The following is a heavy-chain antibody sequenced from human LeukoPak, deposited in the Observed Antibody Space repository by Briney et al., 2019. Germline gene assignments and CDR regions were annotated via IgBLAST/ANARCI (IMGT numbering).Heavy chain of an antibody. J-gene: IGHJ4*02. CDR3: ARGTYGSGSYYKGHFDY. CDR1: GYTFTSYD. CDR2: MNPNSGNT. Sequence: ASVKVSCKASGYTFTSYDINWVRQATGQGLEWMGRMNPNSGNTGYAQKFQGRVTMTRNTSISTAYMELRSLRSDDTAVYYCARGTYGSGSYYKGHFDYWGQGTLVTVSS. D-gene: IGHD3-10*01. V-gene: IGHV1-8*01.